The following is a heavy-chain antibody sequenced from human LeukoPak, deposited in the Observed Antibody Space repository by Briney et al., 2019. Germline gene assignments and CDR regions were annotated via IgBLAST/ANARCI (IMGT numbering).Heavy chain of an antibody. J-gene: IGHJ4*02. CDR1: RFTFSTYS. D-gene: IGHD5-12*01. CDR3: ARAYNGYDYFDY. Sequence: PGGSLRLSCAASRFTFSTYSMNWVRQAPGKGLEWVSYISDSSTYIYYADSVRGRFTISRDNAKNSLHLQMNSQRAEDTAVYYCARAYNGYDYFDYWGQGTLVTVSS. V-gene: IGHV3-21*01. CDR2: ISDSSTYI.